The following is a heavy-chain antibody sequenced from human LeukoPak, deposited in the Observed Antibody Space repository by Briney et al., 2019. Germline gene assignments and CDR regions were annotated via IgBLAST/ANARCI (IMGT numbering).Heavy chain of an antibody. D-gene: IGHD3-10*01. V-gene: IGHV4-34*01. J-gene: IGHJ4*02. CDR2: INHSGST. CDR1: GGSFSGYY. CDR3: ARGPRLWFGDRSSFDY. Sequence: SETLSLTCAVYGGSFSGYYWSWIRQPPGKGLEWIGEINHSGSTNYNPSLKSRVTISVDTSKNQFSLKLSSVTAADTAVYYCARGPRLWFGDRSSFDYWGQGTLVTVSS.